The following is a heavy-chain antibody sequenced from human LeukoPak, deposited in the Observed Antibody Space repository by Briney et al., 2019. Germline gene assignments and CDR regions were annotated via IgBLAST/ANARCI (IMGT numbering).Heavy chain of an antibody. J-gene: IGHJ4*02. CDR2: ISGSGGST. Sequence: PGGSLRLSCAASGFSFSSYVMSWVRQAPGKGLEWVSAISGSGGSTYYADSVKGRFTISRDNSKNTLYLQMDSLRAEDTAVYYCASSSIWNYGSRPHYWGQGTLVTVSS. CDR1: GFSFSSYV. V-gene: IGHV3-23*01. CDR3: ASSSIWNYGSRPHY. D-gene: IGHD1-7*01.